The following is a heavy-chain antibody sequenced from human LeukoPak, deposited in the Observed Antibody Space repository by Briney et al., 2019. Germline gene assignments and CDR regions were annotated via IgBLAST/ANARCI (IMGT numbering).Heavy chain of an antibody. Sequence: VASVKVSCKASGYTFTSYDINWVRQATGQGLEWMGWMNPNSGNTGYAQKFQGRVTMTRNTSISTAYIELSSLRSEDTAVYYCARVKMVRGALKNYYYYFGMDVWGQGTTVTVSS. CDR3: ARVKMVRGALKNYYYYFGMDV. CDR1: GYTFTSYD. J-gene: IGHJ6*02. V-gene: IGHV1-8*01. D-gene: IGHD3-10*01. CDR2: MNPNSGNT.